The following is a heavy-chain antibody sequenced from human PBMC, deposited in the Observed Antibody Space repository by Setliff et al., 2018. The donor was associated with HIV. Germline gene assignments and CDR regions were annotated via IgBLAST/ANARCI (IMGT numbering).Heavy chain of an antibody. D-gene: IGHD2-15*01. Sequence: SETLSLTCTVSGDSITSGGYFWSWIRQHPGKGLEWIGHIYYSGSTYYNPSLKSRVTISVDTSKNQFSLKLSSVTAADTAVYYCARGFRSGNGCHQIDYWGLGTLVTAPQ. J-gene: IGHJ4*02. CDR2: IYYSGST. CDR3: ARGFRSGNGCHQIDY. CDR1: GDSITSGGYF. V-gene: IGHV4-31*03.